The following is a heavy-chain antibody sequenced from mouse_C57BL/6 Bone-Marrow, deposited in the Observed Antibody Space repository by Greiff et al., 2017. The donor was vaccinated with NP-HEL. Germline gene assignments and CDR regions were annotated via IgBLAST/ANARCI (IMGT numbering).Heavy chain of an antibody. D-gene: IGHD2-3*01. CDR2: IHPNSGST. CDR3: AREDDGYPYYFDY. V-gene: IGHV1-64*01. CDR1: GYTFTSYW. Sequence: VQLQQSGAELVKPGASVKLSCKASGYTFTSYWMHWVKQRPGQGLEWIGMIHPNSGSTNYNEKFKSKATLTVDKSSSTAYMQLSSLTSEDSAVYYCAREDDGYPYYFDYWGQGTTLTVSS. J-gene: IGHJ2*01.